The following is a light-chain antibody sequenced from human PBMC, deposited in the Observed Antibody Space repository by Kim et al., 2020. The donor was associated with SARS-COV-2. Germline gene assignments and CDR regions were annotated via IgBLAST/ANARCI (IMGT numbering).Light chain of an antibody. V-gene: IGLV2-23*02. Sequence: GQSITISCTGTSSDVRSYNLVSWYQQHPGKAPKLMIYEVSKRPSGVSNRFSGSRSGNTASLTISGLQAEDEADYYCCSYAGSSTWVFGGGTKLTVL. J-gene: IGLJ3*02. CDR2: EVS. CDR1: SSDVRSYNL. CDR3: CSYAGSSTWV.